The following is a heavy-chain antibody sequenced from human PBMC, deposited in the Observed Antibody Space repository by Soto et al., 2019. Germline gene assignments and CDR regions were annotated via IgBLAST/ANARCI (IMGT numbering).Heavy chain of an antibody. CDR3: AAGAGTNLGIDAFDI. CDR2: IVVGSGNT. Sequence: SVKVSCKASGFTFTNSAMQGVRQARGQRLEWIGWIVVGSGNTNYAQKFQERVTITRDMSTSTAYMELSSLRSEDTAVYYCAAGAGTNLGIDAFDIWGQGTMVTVSS. J-gene: IGHJ3*02. D-gene: IGHD1-7*01. V-gene: IGHV1-58*02. CDR1: GFTFTNSA.